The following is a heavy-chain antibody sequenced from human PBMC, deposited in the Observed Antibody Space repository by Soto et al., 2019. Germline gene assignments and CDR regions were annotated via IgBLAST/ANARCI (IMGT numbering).Heavy chain of an antibody. CDR2: INHTGTT. V-gene: IGHV4-39*07. D-gene: IGHD3-9*01. CDR3: ARGDILTGYSN. Sequence: SETLSLTCTVSGDSITTFRYYWGWIRQPPGKGLEWRGTINHTGTTYSNPSLKSRVTISVDTSKNQFSLKLSSVTAADTAVYYCARGDILTGYSNWGQGTLVTVSS. J-gene: IGHJ4*02. CDR1: GDSITTFRYY.